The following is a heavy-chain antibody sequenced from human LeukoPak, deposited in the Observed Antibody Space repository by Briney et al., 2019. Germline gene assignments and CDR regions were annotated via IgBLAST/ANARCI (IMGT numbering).Heavy chain of an antibody. CDR3: ARVDIVVVLAANKNYYYMDV. J-gene: IGHJ6*03. CDR2: SNHSGST. CDR1: GGSFSGYY. V-gene: IGHV4-34*01. D-gene: IGHD2-15*01. Sequence: SETVSLTCAVYGGSFSGYYGSWIRQPPGKGLEWIGESNHSGSTNYNPPLKSRVTISVDTSKNQFSVNLSSVTAADTAVYYCARVDIVVVLAANKNYYYMDVWGQGTTVNVSS.